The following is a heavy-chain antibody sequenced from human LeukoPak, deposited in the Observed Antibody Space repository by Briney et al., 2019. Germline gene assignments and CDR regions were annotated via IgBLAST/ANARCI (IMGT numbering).Heavy chain of an antibody. CDR2: INPNSGGT. V-gene: IGHV1-2*02. Sequence: ASVKVSCKASGYTFTGYYMHWVRQAPGQGLEWMGWINPNSGGTNYAQKLQGRVTMTTDTSTSTAYMELRSLRSDDTAVYYCARGTLYCSSTSCYPDAFDIWGQGTMVTVSS. CDR3: ARGTLYCSSTSCYPDAFDI. J-gene: IGHJ3*02. D-gene: IGHD2-2*01. CDR1: GYTFTGYY.